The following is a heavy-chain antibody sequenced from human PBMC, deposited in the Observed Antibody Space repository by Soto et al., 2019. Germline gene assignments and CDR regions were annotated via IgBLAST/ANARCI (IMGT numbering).Heavy chain of an antibody. CDR3: ARVLNWNYSRGLNWFDP. J-gene: IGHJ5*02. V-gene: IGHV4-4*02. Sequence: SETLSLTCAVSGGSISSSNWWSWVRQPPGKGLEWIGEIYHSGSTNYNPSLKSRATISVDTSKNQFSLKLSSVTAADTAVYYCARVLNWNYSRGLNWFDPWGQGTLDTVS. CDR2: IYHSGST. CDR1: GGSISSSNW. D-gene: IGHD1-7*01.